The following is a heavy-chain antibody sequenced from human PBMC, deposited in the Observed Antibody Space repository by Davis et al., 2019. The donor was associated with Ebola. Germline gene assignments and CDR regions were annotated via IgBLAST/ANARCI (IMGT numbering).Heavy chain of an antibody. CDR2: INHSGST. Sequence: MPSETLSLTCTVSGDSIRTNPYYWSWIRQPPGKGLEWIGEINHSGSTNYNPSLKSRVTISVDTSKNQFSLKLSSVTAADTAVYYCAKITMVPPYYFDYWGQGTLVTVSS. J-gene: IGHJ4*02. V-gene: IGHV4-34*01. CDR3: AKITMVPPYYFDY. D-gene: IGHD3-10*01. CDR1: GDSIRTNPYY.